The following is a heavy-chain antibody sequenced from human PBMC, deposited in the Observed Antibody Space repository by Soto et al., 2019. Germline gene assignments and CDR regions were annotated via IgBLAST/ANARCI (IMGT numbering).Heavy chain of an antibody. Sequence: GGSLRLSSGASGFTFSSYAISWVRQAPGKGLEWVSAISGGGGSTDYVDSVKGRFAISRDISKNTLYLQMNSLRAEDTAAYYCAKLQAYSYGPGAYFDYWGQGTLVTVSS. CDR2: ISGGGGST. CDR1: GFTFSSYA. CDR3: AKLQAYSYGPGAYFDY. D-gene: IGHD5-18*01. V-gene: IGHV3-23*01. J-gene: IGHJ4*02.